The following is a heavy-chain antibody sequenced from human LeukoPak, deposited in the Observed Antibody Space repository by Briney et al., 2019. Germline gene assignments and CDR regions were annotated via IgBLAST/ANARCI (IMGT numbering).Heavy chain of an antibody. CDR1: GVFFDDYY. V-gene: IGHV4-34*01. J-gene: IGHJ4*02. Sequence: PSETLSLTCAVPGVFFDDYYWSWVRQTPGKGLEWIGEINHSGYTNDSPSLKSRVTLSIDTSRKQFSLNLRSVTVADTGIYYCTRMTAGHDYWGQGTLVTVSS. CDR3: TRMTAGHDY. CDR2: INHSGYT. D-gene: IGHD2-21*02.